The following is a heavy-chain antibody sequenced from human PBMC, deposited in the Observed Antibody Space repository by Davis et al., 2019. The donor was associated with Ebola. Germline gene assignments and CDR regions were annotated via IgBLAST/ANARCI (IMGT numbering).Heavy chain of an antibody. D-gene: IGHD4/OR15-4a*01. CDR2: IYSGDSDT. CDR3: ARQASLYDAIDY. Sequence: GESLKISCQGSGYSYTNYWIAWVRQMPGKGPEWMGVIYSGDSDTRYSPSFEGQVTISVDRSITTAHLQWSSLKASDAAIYYCARQASLYDAIDYWGQGTLVTVSS. J-gene: IGHJ4*02. V-gene: IGHV5-51*01. CDR1: GYSYTNYW.